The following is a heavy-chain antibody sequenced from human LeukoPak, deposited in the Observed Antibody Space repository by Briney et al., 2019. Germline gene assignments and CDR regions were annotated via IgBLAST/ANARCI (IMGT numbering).Heavy chain of an antibody. CDR2: IWPNGSNK. D-gene: IGHD3-10*01. CDR3: ARDRFMVRGVMVGTFDL. J-gene: IGHJ3*01. CDR1: GFTFSTYG. Sequence: GGSLRLSCAASGFTFSTYGMHWVRQAPGKGLEWVAVIWPNGSNKYNADSVKGRFTISRDNSKNRMYLKMNSLRAEDTAVYYCARDRFMVRGVMVGTFDLWGQGTMVTVSS. V-gene: IGHV3-33*01.